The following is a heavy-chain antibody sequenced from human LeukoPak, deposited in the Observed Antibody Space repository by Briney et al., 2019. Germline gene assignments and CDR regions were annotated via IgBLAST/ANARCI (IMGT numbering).Heavy chain of an antibody. D-gene: IGHD6-13*01. CDR1: GGSINSYY. CDR2: IHYTGST. Sequence: SETLSLTCSVSGGSINSYYWSWIRQPPGKGLECIGYIHYTGSTNYNPSLKSRVTISVDTSKNQFSLKLSSVTAADTAVYYCARGGSSSRNLFEYWGQGTLVTVSS. V-gene: IGHV4-59*01. J-gene: IGHJ4*02. CDR3: ARGGSSSRNLFEY.